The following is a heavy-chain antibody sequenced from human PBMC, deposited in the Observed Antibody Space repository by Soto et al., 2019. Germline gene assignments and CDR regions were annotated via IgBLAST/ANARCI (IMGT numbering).Heavy chain of an antibody. V-gene: IGHV4-34*01. D-gene: IGHD3-9*01. Sequence: ETLSLTCAVYGGSSSGYYWSWIRQPPGKGLEWVGEINHSGSTNYNPSLKSRVTISVDTSKNQFSLKLSSVTAADTAVYYCAVGGYDILTGLGDYYYGMDVWGQGTTVTVS. J-gene: IGHJ6*02. CDR2: INHSGST. CDR1: GGSSSGYY. CDR3: AVGGYDILTGLGDYYYGMDV.